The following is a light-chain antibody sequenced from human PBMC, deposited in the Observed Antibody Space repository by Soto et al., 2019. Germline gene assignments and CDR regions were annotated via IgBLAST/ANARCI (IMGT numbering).Light chain of an antibody. Sequence: VLTQSPGTLSLSPGERGTLSCRASQSVSGKLAWYQHKPGQAPRLLISGASSRATGIPDRFSGSGSGTDFTLTISRLEPEDFALYFCQQYGTSPIPFGQGTRLEIK. CDR1: QSVSGK. CDR3: QQYGTSPIP. J-gene: IGKJ5*01. CDR2: GAS. V-gene: IGKV3-20*01.